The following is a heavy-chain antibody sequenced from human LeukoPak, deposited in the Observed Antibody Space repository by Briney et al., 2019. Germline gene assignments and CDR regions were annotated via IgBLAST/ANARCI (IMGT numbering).Heavy chain of an antibody. J-gene: IGHJ4*02. D-gene: IGHD4-17*01. V-gene: IGHV3-23*01. CDR1: GFTFSNYA. CDR2: ISSSGHST. Sequence: PGGSLRLSCAASGFTFSNYAMSWVRQAPGKGLEWVSVISSSGHSTHYADSVKGRFTISRDSSENTVYLQMNSLRAEDTAVYYCAPTTADYWGQGTLVTVSS. CDR3: APTTADY.